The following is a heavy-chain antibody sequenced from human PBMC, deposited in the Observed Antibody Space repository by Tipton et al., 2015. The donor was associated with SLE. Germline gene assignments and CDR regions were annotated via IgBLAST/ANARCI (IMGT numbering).Heavy chain of an antibody. V-gene: IGHV4-38-2*01. J-gene: IGHJ5*02. Sequence: TLSLTCAVSGYSISSGYYWGWIRQPPGKGLEWIGSIYHSGSTYYNPSLKSRVTISVDTSKNQFSLKLSSVTAADTAVYYCARSYRSPVGLSWGQGTLVTVSS. CDR1: GYSISSGYY. CDR2: IYHSGST. D-gene: IGHD6-13*01. CDR3: ARSYRSPVGLS.